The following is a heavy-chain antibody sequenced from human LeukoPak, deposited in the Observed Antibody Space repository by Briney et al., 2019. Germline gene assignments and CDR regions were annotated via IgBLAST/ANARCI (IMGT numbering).Heavy chain of an antibody. Sequence: GGSLRLSCAASGFTFSDYEMNWVRQAPGKGLEWLSYIGGSGSAIHYADSVKGRFTISRDNAKTSLYLQMNSLRAEDTAVYYCARDRYSSSWFDIWGQGTKVTVSS. CDR3: ARDRYSSSWFDI. CDR2: IGGSGSAI. J-gene: IGHJ3*02. V-gene: IGHV3-48*03. CDR1: GFTFSDYE. D-gene: IGHD6-13*01.